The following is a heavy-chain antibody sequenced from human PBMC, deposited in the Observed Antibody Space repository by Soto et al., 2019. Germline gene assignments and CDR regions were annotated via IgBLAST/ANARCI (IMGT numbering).Heavy chain of an antibody. V-gene: IGHV3-43*01. CDR2: ISWDGGST. D-gene: IGHD3-22*01. CDR1: GFTFDDYT. CDR3: AKDARRYYYDSPLDY. Sequence: WGVLRLSCAASGFTFDDYTMHWVRQAPGKGLEWVSLISWDGGSTYYADSVKGRFTISRDNSKNSLYLQMNSLRTEDTALYYCAKDARRYYYDSPLDYWGQGTLVTVSS. J-gene: IGHJ4*02.